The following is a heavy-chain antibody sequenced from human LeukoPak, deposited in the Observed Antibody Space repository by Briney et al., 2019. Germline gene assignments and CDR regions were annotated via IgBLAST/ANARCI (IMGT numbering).Heavy chain of an antibody. CDR1: DGSINSYY. V-gene: IGHV4-59*08. D-gene: IGHD3-22*01. Sequence: PSETLSLTCTVSDGSINSYYWSWVRQPPGKGPEWIGYIFYSGGTRYDASLESRVTISLDTSRNQFSLKLSSVTAADTAVYYCARQPSGYYDKSGYYPYYFDYWGQGALVTVSS. J-gene: IGHJ4*02. CDR3: ARQPSGYYDKSGYYPYYFDY. CDR2: IFYSGGT.